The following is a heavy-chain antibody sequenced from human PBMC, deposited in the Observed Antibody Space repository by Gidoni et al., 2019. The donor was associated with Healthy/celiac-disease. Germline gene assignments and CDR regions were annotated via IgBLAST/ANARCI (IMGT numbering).Heavy chain of an antibody. CDR1: GFTFSSYS. CDR2: ISSSSSYI. Sequence: EVQLVESGGGLVKPGGSLRLSCAASGFTFSSYSMNWVRQAPGKGLEWVSSISSSSSYIYYADSVKGRFTISRDNAKNSLYLQMSSLRAEDTAVYYCARDLSHKGFPSTYYYYGMDVWGQGTTVTVSS. J-gene: IGHJ6*02. CDR3: ARDLSHKGFPSTYYYYGMDV. V-gene: IGHV3-21*01.